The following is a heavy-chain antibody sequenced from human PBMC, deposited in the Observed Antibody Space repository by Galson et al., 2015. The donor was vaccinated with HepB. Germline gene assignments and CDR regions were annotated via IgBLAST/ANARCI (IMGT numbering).Heavy chain of an antibody. V-gene: IGHV3-23*01. D-gene: IGHD6-13*01. CDR3: AGSPSAAGTMGY. CDR1: GFTFSSYA. J-gene: IGHJ4*02. Sequence: SLRLSCAASGFTFSSYAMSWVRQAPGKGLEWVSAISGSGGSTYYADSVKGRFTISRDNSKNTLYLQMNSLRAEDTAVYCCAGSPSAAGTMGYWGQGTLVTVSS. CDR2: ISGSGGST.